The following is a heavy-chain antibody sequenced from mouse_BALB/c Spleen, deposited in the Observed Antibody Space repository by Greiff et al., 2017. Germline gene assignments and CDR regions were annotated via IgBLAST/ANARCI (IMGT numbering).Heavy chain of an antibody. CDR2: IDPENGDT. V-gene: IGHV14-4*02. D-gene: IGHD2-2*01. CDR1: GFNIKDYY. Sequence: VQLQQSGAELVRSGASVKLSCTASGFNIKDYYMHWVKQRPEQGLEWIGWIDPENGDTEYAPKFQGKATMTADTSSNTAYLQLSSLTSEDIAVYYCKIWLKAMDYWGPGTSVTVSS. J-gene: IGHJ4*01. CDR3: KIWLKAMDY.